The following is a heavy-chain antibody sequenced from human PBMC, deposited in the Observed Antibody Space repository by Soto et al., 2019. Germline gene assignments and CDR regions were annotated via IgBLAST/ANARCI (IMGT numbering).Heavy chain of an antibody. J-gene: IGHJ4*01. CDR1: GYTFTSYG. Sequence: RASVKVSCKASGYTFTSYGISWVRQAPGQGLEWMGWISAYNGNTNYAQKLQGRVTMTTDTSTSTAYMELRSLGSDDTAVYYWAKYNGGEPGDDFDIWGQGTLVTVSS. CDR2: ISAYNGNT. V-gene: IGHV1-18*01. CDR3: AKYNGGEPGDDFDI. D-gene: IGHD2-21*01.